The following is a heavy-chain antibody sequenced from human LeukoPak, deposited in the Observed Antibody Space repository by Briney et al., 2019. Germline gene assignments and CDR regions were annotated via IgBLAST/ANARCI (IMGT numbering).Heavy chain of an antibody. D-gene: IGHD3-16*01. CDR3: AKESYGMSSGWGSYDSTRFFDY. CDR1: GFTFSCYA. Sequence: PGGSLRLSCAASGFTFSCYAMSWVRQAPGKWLEWVSAISGSGGSTYYADSVKGRFTISRDNSKNTLYLQMNSLRAEDTAVYYCAKESYGMSSGWGSYDSTRFFDYWGQGTLVTVSS. J-gene: IGHJ4*02. V-gene: IGHV3-23*01. CDR2: ISGSGGST.